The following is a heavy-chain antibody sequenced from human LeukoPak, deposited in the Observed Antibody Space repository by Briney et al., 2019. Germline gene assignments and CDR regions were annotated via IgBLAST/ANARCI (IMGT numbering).Heavy chain of an antibody. CDR3: ARVRMVRGVAYYYYYYMDV. J-gene: IGHJ6*03. CDR2: ISSSGSTI. Sequence: GGSLRLSCAASGFTFDDYAMHWVRQAPGKGLEWVSYISSSGSTIYYADSVKGRFTTSRDNAKNSLYLQMNSLRAEDTAVYYCARVRMVRGVAYYYYYYMDVWGKGTTVTISS. V-gene: IGHV3-48*03. CDR1: GFTFDDYA. D-gene: IGHD3-10*01.